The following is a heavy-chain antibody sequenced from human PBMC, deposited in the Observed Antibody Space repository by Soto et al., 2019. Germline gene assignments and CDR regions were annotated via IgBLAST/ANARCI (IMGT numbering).Heavy chain of an antibody. V-gene: IGHV1-69*01. CDR2: IIPIFGTA. D-gene: IGHD3-3*01. CDR3: ARVYDFWSDFPFDP. J-gene: IGHJ5*02. CDR1: GGTFSSYA. Sequence: QVQLVQSGAEVKKPGSSVKVSCKASGGTFSSYAISWVRQAPGQGLEWMGGIIPIFGTANYAQKFQGRVTITADESTSTAYMELSSLSSVDTSVYYCARVYDFWSDFPFDPWGQGTLVTVSS.